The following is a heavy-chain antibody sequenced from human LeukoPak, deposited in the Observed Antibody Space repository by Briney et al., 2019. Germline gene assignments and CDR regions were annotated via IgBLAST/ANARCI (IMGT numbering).Heavy chain of an antibody. Sequence: SETLSLTCTVSGGSISSYYWSWIQQPPGKGLEWIGYIYYSGSTNYNPSLKSRVTISVDTSKNQFSLKLSSVTAADTAVYYCARSLWLRLFDYWGQGTLVTVSS. D-gene: IGHD5-12*01. CDR1: GGSISSYY. V-gene: IGHV4-59*01. CDR3: ARSLWLRLFDY. J-gene: IGHJ4*02. CDR2: IYYSGST.